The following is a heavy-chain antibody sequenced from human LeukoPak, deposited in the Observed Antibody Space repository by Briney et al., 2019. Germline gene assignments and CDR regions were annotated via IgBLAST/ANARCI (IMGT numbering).Heavy chain of an antibody. CDR3: ARVSTVDASPFLDN. V-gene: IGHV1-46*01. CDR2: INPNVGST. J-gene: IGHJ4*02. CDR1: GYTFTDYY. Sequence: GASVKVSCKASGYTFTDYYMHWVRQAPGQGLEWKGVINPNVGSTDYAQRFRGRVTMTRDTSTSTLYMELSSLGSEDTAVFYCARVSTVDASPFLDNWGQGTLVTVSS. D-gene: IGHD2-8*01.